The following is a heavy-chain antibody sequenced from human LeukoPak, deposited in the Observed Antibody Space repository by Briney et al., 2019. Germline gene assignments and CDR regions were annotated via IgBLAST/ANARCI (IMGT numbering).Heavy chain of an antibody. CDR1: GFSINTGGYS. Sequence: PSETLSLTCTVSGFSINTGGYSWNWIRRPPGQGLEWIGSIYHRGSTSYTPSLASRVTISLDTSENQFSLKLSSVAAADTAVYYCARDRGSGYFDYWGQGALVTVSS. CDR3: ARDRGSGYFDY. V-gene: IGHV4-30-2*01. CDR2: IYHRGST. D-gene: IGHD3-10*01. J-gene: IGHJ4*02.